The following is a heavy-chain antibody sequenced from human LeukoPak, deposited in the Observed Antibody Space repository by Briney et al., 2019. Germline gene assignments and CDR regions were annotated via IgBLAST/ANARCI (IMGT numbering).Heavy chain of an antibody. CDR1: GFTFSNYN. CDR3: ATDFNKGFDP. Sequence: GGSLRLSCAASGFTFSNYNMNWVRQAPGKGLEWVSYISSSSGIIYYADSVKGRSTISRDNAKNSLYLQMDSLRVEDTAVYYCATDFNKGFDPWGQGTLVTVSS. D-gene: IGHD1/OR15-1a*01. CDR2: ISSSSGII. V-gene: IGHV3-48*04. J-gene: IGHJ5*02.